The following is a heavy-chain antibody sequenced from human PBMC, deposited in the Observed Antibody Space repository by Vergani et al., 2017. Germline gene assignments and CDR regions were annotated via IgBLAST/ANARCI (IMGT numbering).Heavy chain of an antibody. CDR2: ISYAGTEK. CDR1: GFSFGNYA. D-gene: IGHD2-15*01. J-gene: IGHJ4*02. Sequence: QVKLEESGGGVVQPGRSLRLSCAASGFSFGNYAMHWVRQAPGKELEWVGVISYAGTEKKYADSVNGRFTISRDNSEKMMTLQMNSLRVEDTAVYYCARGGKGIIMVVPSTHLWGQGTQVSVS. V-gene: IGHV3-30-3*01. CDR3: ARGGKGIIMVVPSTHL.